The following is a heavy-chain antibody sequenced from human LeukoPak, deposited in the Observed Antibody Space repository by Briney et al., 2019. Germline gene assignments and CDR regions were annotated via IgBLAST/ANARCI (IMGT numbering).Heavy chain of an antibody. D-gene: IGHD3-22*01. CDR1: GFTFSSYG. CDR2: ISYDGSNK. J-gene: IGHJ4*02. CDR3: AKVGYYDNSGYRSRYYFDY. V-gene: IGHV3-30*18. Sequence: QPGGSLRLSCAASGFTFSSYGMHWVRQAPGKGLEWVAVISYDGSNKYYADSVKGRFTISRDNSKNTLYLQMNSLRAEDTAVYYCAKVGYYDNSGYRSRYYFDYWGQGTLVTVSS.